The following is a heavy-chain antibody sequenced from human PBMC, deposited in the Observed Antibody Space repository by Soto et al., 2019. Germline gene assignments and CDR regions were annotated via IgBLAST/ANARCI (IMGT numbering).Heavy chain of an antibody. J-gene: IGHJ4*02. CDR1: GFIFNNYA. CDR2: ISANSVNT. D-gene: IGHD3-22*01. V-gene: IGHV1-18*04. Sequence: ASVKVSCKAFGFIFNNYAISWVRQAPGQGLEWMGWISANSVNTKYAQKLQGRVTMTTDTSTGTAYMELRSLISDDTAVYYCATAGNYDSSGRDFWGQGTLVTVSS. CDR3: ATAGNYDSSGRDF.